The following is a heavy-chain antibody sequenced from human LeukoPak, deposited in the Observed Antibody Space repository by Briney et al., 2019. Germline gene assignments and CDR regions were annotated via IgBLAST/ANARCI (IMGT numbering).Heavy chain of an antibody. CDR1: GFTFSDYY. V-gene: IGHV3-11*01. Sequence: GGSLRLSCADSGFTFSDYYMSWIRQAPGKGLEWVSYISSSGNIKYYADSVKGRFTVSRDNAKKSLYLQMNSLRAEDTAVYYCARAGYNCGSPEHDYWGQGTLVTVSS. CDR3: ARAGYNCGSPEHDY. CDR2: ISSSGNIK. J-gene: IGHJ4*02. D-gene: IGHD5-18*01.